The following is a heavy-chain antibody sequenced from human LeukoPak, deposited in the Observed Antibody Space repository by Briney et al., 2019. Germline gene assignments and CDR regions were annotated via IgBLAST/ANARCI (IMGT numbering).Heavy chain of an antibody. CDR3: ARDTMVRGPISYYYYGMDV. V-gene: IGHV3-7*01. CDR1: GFTFSSYW. D-gene: IGHD3-10*01. J-gene: IGHJ6*02. Sequence: GGSLRLSCAASGFTFSSYWMSWVRQAPGKGLEWVANIKQDGSEKYYVDSVKGRFTISRDNAKNSLYLQMNSLRAEGTAVYYCARDTMVRGPISYYYYGMDVWGQGTTVTVSS. CDR2: IKQDGSEK.